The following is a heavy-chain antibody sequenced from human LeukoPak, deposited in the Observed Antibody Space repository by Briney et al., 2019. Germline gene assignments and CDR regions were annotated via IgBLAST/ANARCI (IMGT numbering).Heavy chain of an antibody. J-gene: IGHJ4*02. D-gene: IGHD3-9*01. CDR1: GGSISSGGYY. V-gene: IGHV4-31*03. Sequence: PSETLSLTCTVSGGSISSGGYYWSWIRQHPGKGLEWIGYIYYSGSTYYNPSLKSRVTISVDTSKNQFSLKLSSVTAADTAVYYCVRGSLLRYFDWLFDYWGQGTLVTVSS. CDR3: VRGSLLRYFDWLFDY. CDR2: IYYSGST.